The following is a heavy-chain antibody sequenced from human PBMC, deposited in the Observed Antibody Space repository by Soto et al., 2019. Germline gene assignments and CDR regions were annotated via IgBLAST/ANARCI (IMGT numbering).Heavy chain of an antibody. CDR2: IFPGDSDT. D-gene: IGHD6-6*01. Sequence: GESLKISCNGSGYIFANYCIAWVRQMPGKGLEWMGIIFPGDSDTRYSPSFQGQVTISADKSINTAYLQWSSLKASDTAVYYCARRVAAHPYFDFWGQGALVT. V-gene: IGHV5-51*01. CDR3: ARRVAAHPYFDF. CDR1: GYIFANYC. J-gene: IGHJ4*02.